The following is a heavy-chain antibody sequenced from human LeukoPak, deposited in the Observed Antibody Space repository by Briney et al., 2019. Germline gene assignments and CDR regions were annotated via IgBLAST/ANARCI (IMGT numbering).Heavy chain of an antibody. CDR2: ISWNSGNI. CDR1: GFTFDEYG. J-gene: IGHJ4*02. Sequence: GRSLRLSCAASGFTFDEYGMHWVRQAPGKGLEWVSGISWNSGNIGYAGSVKGRFTISRDNAKNSLDLQMNSLGGEDTALYFCAKDACSSTTCSFDYWGQGTLVTVSS. V-gene: IGHV3-9*01. D-gene: IGHD2-2*01. CDR3: AKDACSSTTCSFDY.